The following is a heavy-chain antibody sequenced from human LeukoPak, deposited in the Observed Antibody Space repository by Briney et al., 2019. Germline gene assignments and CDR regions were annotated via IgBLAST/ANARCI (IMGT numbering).Heavy chain of an antibody. CDR2: VRGSDAGT. CDR3: AKNRVGSYYSGSDY. CDR1: GFTFSSYA. Sequence: GGSLRLSCAASGFTFSSYAMNWVRQAPGKGLEWVSAVRGSDAGTSYADSVKGRFTISRDNSKNTLYLQMNSLRAEDTAVYYCAKNRVGSYYSGSDYWGQGTLVTVSS. J-gene: IGHJ4*02. V-gene: IGHV3-23*01. D-gene: IGHD1-26*01.